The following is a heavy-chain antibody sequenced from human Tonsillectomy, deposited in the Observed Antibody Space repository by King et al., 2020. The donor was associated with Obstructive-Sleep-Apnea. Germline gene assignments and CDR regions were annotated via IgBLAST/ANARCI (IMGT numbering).Heavy chain of an antibody. CDR3: AREAHPCGDDAFDI. CDR2: VWFDGTNR. V-gene: IGHV3-33*01. Sequence: VQLVESGGGVVQPGRSLRLSCAASGFTFSTYGMHWVRQAPGKGLEWVAIVWFDGTNRYYADSVKGRFTISRDFSNNTLYLQMNSLRTEDTAVYYCAREAHPCGDDAFDIWGQGTMVTVSS. CDR1: GFTFSTYG. J-gene: IGHJ3*02. D-gene: IGHD7-27*01.